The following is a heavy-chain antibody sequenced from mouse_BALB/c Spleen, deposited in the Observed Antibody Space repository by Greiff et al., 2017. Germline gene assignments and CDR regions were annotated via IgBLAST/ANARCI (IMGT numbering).Heavy chain of an antibody. Sequence: DVKLQESGPGLVKPSQSLSLTCSVTGYSITSGYYWNWIRQFPGNKLEWMGYISYDGSNNYNPSLKNRISITRDTSKNQFFLKLNSVTTEDTATYYCAKIYYGYDFAYWGQGTLVTVSA. J-gene: IGHJ3*01. CDR1: GYSITSGYY. CDR2: ISYDGSN. D-gene: IGHD2-2*01. V-gene: IGHV3-6*02. CDR3: AKIYYGYDFAY.